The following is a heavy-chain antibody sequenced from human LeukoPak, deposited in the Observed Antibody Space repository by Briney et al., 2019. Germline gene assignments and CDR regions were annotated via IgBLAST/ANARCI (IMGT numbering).Heavy chain of an antibody. CDR1: GFTFSSYW. J-gene: IGHJ4*02. Sequence: GGSLRLSCAASGFTFSSYWMSWVRQAPGKGLEWVATIKQDGSEKYYVDSVKGRFTISRDNAKNSLYLQMNSLRAEDTAVYYCARDPSYYDILTGYYTPSYYFDYWGQGTLVTVSS. D-gene: IGHD3-9*01. V-gene: IGHV3-7*03. CDR2: IKQDGSEK. CDR3: ARDPSYYDILTGYYTPSYYFDY.